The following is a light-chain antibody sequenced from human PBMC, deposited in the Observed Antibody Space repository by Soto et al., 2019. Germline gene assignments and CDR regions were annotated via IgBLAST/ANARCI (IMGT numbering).Light chain of an antibody. J-gene: IGLJ2*01. CDR2: EVS. CDR3: TSYTSSSTLL. Sequence: QSVLTQPASVSGSPGQSITISCTGTSSDVGGYNYVSWYQHHPGKAPNLLIYEVSSRPSGVSHRFSGSKSGNTASLTISGLQAEDEADYYCTSYTSSSTLLFGGGTKVTVL. V-gene: IGLV2-14*01. CDR1: SSDVGGYNY.